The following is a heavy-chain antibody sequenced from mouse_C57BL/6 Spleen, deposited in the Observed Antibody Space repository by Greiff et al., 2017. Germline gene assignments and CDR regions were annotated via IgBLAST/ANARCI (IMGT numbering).Heavy chain of an antibody. D-gene: IGHD1-1*01. Sequence: EVKVVESGGGLVKPGGSLKLSCAASGFTFSSYAMSWVRQTPEKRLEWVATISDGGSYTYYPDNVKGRFTISRDNAKNNLYLQMSHLKSEDTAMYYCARITTVVATGDFDYWGQGTTLTVSS. J-gene: IGHJ2*01. CDR1: GFTFSSYA. CDR2: ISDGGSYT. CDR3: ARITTVVATGDFDY. V-gene: IGHV5-4*03.